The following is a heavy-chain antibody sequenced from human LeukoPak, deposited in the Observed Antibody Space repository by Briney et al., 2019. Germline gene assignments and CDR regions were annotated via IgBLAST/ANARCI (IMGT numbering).Heavy chain of an antibody. CDR2: ISSSGGTK. Sequence: GGSLRLSCAVSGFTFSDYYMTWIRQAPGKGLEWVSHISSSGGTKYYADSVEGRFTISRDNAKNSLYLQMNSLRAEDTAVYYCATLSYYALDYWGQGTLVTVSS. CDR1: GFTFSDYY. V-gene: IGHV3-11*04. CDR3: ATLSYYALDY. D-gene: IGHD3-10*01. J-gene: IGHJ4*02.